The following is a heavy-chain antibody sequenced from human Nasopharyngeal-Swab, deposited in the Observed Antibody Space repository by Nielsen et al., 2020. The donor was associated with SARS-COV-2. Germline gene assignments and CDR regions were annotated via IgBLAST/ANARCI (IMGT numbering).Heavy chain of an antibody. D-gene: IGHD3-22*01. CDR2: IYYSGST. J-gene: IGHJ6*03. CDR3: ARAKGYYDSSGYYYYFYMDV. Sequence: SETLSLTCAVSGGSISSGGYSWSWIRQPPGKGLEWIGYIYYSGSTYYNPSLKSRVTISVDTSKNQFSLKLSSVTAADTAVYYCARAKGYYDSSGYYYYFYMDVWGKGTTVTVSS. CDR1: GGSISSGGYS. V-gene: IGHV4-30-4*07.